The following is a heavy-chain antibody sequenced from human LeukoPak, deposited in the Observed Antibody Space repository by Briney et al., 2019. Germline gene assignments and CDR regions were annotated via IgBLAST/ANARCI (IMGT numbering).Heavy chain of an antibody. CDR2: INHSGST. CDR1: GGSFSVYY. CDR3: ARTYYYDSSGYD. D-gene: IGHD3-22*01. Sequence: ASETLSLTCAVYGGSFSVYYWSWIRQPPGKGLEWIGEINHSGSTNYNPSLKSRVTISVDTSKNQFSLKLSSVTAADTAVYYCARTYYYDSSGYDWSQGTLVTVSS. J-gene: IGHJ4*02. V-gene: IGHV4-34*01.